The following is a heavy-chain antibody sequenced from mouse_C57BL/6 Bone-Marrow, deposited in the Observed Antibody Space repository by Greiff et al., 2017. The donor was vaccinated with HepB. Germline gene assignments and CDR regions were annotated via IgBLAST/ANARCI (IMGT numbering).Heavy chain of an antibody. J-gene: IGHJ1*03. CDR3: ARRGLWLRREAGGYFDV. V-gene: IGHV1-22*01. D-gene: IGHD2-2*01. Sequence: EVQLQQSGPELVKPGASVKMSCKASGYTFTDYNMHWVKQSHGKSLEWIGYINPNNGGTSYNQKFKGKATLTVNKSSSTAYMELRSLTSEDSAVYYCARRGLWLRREAGGYFDVWGTGTAVTVSS. CDR2: INPNNGGT. CDR1: GYTFTDYN.